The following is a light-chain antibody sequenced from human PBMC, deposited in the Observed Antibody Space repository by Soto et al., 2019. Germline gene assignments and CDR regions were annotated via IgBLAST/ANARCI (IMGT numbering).Light chain of an antibody. V-gene: IGKV3-15*01. J-gene: IGKJ4*01. Sequence: EMVLTQSPATLSGSPGERVTLSCRASRSISRNLAWYQQKAGQAPRLLIYGASTRATGIPDRFSGRGSGTDFTLTSKGLQSEDFATYYCQPHNNWPVVTFGGGTRVEIK. CDR3: QPHNNWPVVT. CDR1: RSISRN. CDR2: GAS.